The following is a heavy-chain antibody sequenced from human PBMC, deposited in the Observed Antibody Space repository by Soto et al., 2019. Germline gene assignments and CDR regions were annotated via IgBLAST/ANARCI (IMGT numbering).Heavy chain of an antibody. D-gene: IGHD4-17*01. J-gene: IGHJ5*02. V-gene: IGHV3-20*04. CDR1: GFGFDGYG. Sequence: EVYLVESGGGVVRPGGSLRLSCAASGFGFDGYGMSWVRQGPGKGPEWVSGINRHGDSTSYADSVKGRFTISRDNAKNSLYLHMNGLRAEDTAFYYCARDHRWGYEYGDYGDSWGQGTLVTVSS. CDR2: INRHGDST. CDR3: ARDHRWGYEYGDYGDS.